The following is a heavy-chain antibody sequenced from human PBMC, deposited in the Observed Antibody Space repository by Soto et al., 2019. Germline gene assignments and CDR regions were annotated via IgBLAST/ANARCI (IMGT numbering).Heavy chain of an antibody. CDR1: GFTFSSYA. CDR2: ISYDGSNK. J-gene: IGHJ6*02. D-gene: IGHD4-4*01. V-gene: IGHV3-30-3*01. Sequence: GGSLRLSCAASGFTFSSYAMHWVRQAPGKGLEWVAVISYDGSNKYYADSVKGRFTISRDNSKNTLYLQMNSLRAEDTAVYYCARALTTVTTFNGMDVWGQGTTVTVSS. CDR3: ARALTTVTTFNGMDV.